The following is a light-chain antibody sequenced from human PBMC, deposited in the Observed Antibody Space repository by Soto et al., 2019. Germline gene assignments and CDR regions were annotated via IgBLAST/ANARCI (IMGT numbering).Light chain of an antibody. CDR1: QSVSSN. Sequence: EIVMTHSPATLSVSTWERATLSFSSSQSVSSNLAWYQQKPGQAPRLLIYDASTRATVIPARFSGSGSGTEFTLTISSLQSEDFAVYYCQQYNDWPPITFGQGTRLET. V-gene: IGKV3-15*01. J-gene: IGKJ5*01. CDR3: QQYNDWPPIT. CDR2: DAS.